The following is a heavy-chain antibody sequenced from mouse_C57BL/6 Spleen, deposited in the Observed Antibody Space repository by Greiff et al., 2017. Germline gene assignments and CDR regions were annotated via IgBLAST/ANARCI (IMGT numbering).Heavy chain of an antibody. J-gene: IGHJ3*01. V-gene: IGHV1-15*01. D-gene: IGHD2-2*01. CDR2: IDPETGGT. Sequence: QVQLQQSGAELVRPGASVTLSCKASGYTFTDYDMHWVKQTPVHGLEWIGAIDPETGGTAYNQKFKGKDILTADKSSSTAYMELRSLTSEDSAVYYCTNALYGYFAYWGQGTLVTVSA. CDR1: GYTFTDYD. CDR3: TNALYGYFAY.